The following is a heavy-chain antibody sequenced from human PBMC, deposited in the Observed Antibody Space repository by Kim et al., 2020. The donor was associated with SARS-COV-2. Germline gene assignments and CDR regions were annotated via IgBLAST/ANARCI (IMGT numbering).Heavy chain of an antibody. J-gene: IGHJ4*02. V-gene: IGHV3-73*01. Sequence: ATEDPVSVKGTFTVSRDDSKNTAYLQMNGLKTEDTAVYYCATYNDYFFNHWGQGILVTVSS. CDR2: AT. CDR3: ATYNDYFFNH. D-gene: IGHD4-4*01.